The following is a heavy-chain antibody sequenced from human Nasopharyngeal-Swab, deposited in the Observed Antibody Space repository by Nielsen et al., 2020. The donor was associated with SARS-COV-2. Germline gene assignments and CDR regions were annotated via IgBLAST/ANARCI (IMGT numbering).Heavy chain of an antibody. J-gene: IGHJ4*02. V-gene: IGHV3-48*04. CDR2: ISSSSSTI. CDR1: GFTFSSYS. CDR3: AGFIYSSGWRFFDY. Sequence: GGSLRLSCAASGFTFSSYSMNWVRQAPGKGLEWVSYISSSSSTIYYADSVKGRFTISRDNAKNSLYLQMNSLRAEDTAVYYCAGFIYSSGWRFFDYWGQGTLVTVSS. D-gene: IGHD6-19*01.